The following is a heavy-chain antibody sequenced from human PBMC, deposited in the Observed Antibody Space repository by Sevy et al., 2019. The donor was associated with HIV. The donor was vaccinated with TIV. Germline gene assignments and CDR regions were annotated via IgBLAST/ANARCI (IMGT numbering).Heavy chain of an antibody. CDR3: ARGNYDYVQEYMDV. Sequence: GGSLRLSCAASEFTFSSYSMNWVRQAPGKGLEWVAYISSSSSSIYYVDSVKGLFTISRDNAKNSLYLQMNSLRDEDTAVYYCARGNYDYVQEYMDVWGKGTTVTVSS. J-gene: IGHJ6*03. CDR2: ISSSSSSI. V-gene: IGHV3-48*02. CDR1: EFTFSSYS. D-gene: IGHD3-16*01.